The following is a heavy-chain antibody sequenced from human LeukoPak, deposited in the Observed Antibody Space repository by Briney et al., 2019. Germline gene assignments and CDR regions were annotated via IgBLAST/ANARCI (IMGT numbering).Heavy chain of an antibody. V-gene: IGHV3-21*01. J-gene: IGHJ4*02. Sequence: GGSLRLSCAASGFTFSTYSMNWVRQAPGKGLEWVSSITSSSSYIYYADSVKGRFTFSRDNAKNSLYLQMNSLRAEDTAVYYRERGGHAYYDSSGYRYYFDYWGQGTLVTVSS. CDR2: ITSSSSYI. CDR1: GFTFSTYS. CDR3: ERGGHAYYDSSGYRYYFDY. D-gene: IGHD3-22*01.